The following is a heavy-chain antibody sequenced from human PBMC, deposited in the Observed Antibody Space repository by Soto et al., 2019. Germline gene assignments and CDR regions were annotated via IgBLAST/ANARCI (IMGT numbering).Heavy chain of an antibody. CDR1: GGSISSYY. V-gene: IGHV4-59*01. CDR2: IYYSGST. CDR3: ARATIAAAAYNWFDP. Sequence: QVQLQESGPGLVKPSETLSLPCTVSGGSISSYYWSWIRQPPGKGLEWIGYIYYSGSTNYNPSLKSRVTISVDTSKNQFSLKLSSVTAADTAVYYCARATIAAAAYNWFDPWGQGTLVTVSS. J-gene: IGHJ5*02. D-gene: IGHD6-13*01.